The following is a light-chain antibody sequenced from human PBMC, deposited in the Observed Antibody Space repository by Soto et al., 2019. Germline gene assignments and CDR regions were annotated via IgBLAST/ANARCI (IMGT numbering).Light chain of an antibody. CDR1: QSIKRY. V-gene: IGKV1-39*01. CDR3: QQSYNTPWT. CDR2: TAS. J-gene: IGKJ1*01. Sequence: DIQMTQSPSSLSASVGDRVIITCRASQSIKRYLNWYQQKPGKAPKLLMYTASSLQSGVPSRFSGSASGTDFTLTISSLQPEDFATYDWQQSYNTPWTFGQGTKVESK.